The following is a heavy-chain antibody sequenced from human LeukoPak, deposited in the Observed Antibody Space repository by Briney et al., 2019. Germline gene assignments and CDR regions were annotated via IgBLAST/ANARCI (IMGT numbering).Heavy chain of an antibody. CDR1: GFTFNGYS. D-gene: IGHD4-17*01. V-gene: IGHV3-21*01. CDR2: ISTSSSYI. CDR3: ARNRGDPSYLDY. J-gene: IGHJ4*02. Sequence: GGSLRLSCTASGFTFNGYSMNWVRQAPGKGLEWVSSISTSSSYIYYADSVKGRFTISRNNPKNSLYLQMNSLRAEDTAVYHCARNRGDPSYLDYWGQGTLVTVSS.